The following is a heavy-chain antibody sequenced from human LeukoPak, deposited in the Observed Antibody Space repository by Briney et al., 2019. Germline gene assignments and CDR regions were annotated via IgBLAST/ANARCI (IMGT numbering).Heavy chain of an antibody. CDR2: IYYSGTT. CDR3: AREDPQTTVPEGMDV. V-gene: IGHV4-59*01. J-gene: IGHJ6*02. Sequence: PSETLSLTCTVTGGSISYYYWSWIRQSPGKGLEWIGYIYYSGTTNYNPSLKSRVTISVDTSKNQFSLQLRSVTAADTAVYYCAREDPQTTVPEGMDVWGQGTTVTVSS. D-gene: IGHD4-17*01. CDR1: GGSISYYY.